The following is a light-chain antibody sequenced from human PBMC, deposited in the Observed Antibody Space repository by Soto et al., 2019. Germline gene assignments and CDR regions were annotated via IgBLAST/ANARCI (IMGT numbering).Light chain of an antibody. Sequence: DIQMTQSPSTLSASLGDRVTITCRTSQSLNSLLACYQQKPGRAPKLLIYDASTLESGVPSRFSGSGSGTEFTLTISSLQTDDFATYYCQQYNSYSSWTFGQGTKVDI. CDR2: DAS. CDR3: QQYNSYSSWT. CDR1: QSLNSL. V-gene: IGKV1-5*01. J-gene: IGKJ1*01.